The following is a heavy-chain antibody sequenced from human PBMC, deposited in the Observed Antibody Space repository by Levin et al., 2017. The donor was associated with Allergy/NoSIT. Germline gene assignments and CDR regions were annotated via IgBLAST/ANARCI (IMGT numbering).Heavy chain of an antibody. J-gene: IGHJ5*02. Sequence: GGSLRLSCTASGFNFSRYWMTWVRQAPGKGLEWVANMLPDGREKHYVDSVRGRFTISRDNAKNSLYLQMNSLRAEDTAVYFCAREDGKFDPWGQGTLVTVSS. CDR3: AREDGKFDP. CDR1: GFNFSRYW. V-gene: IGHV3-7*01. CDR2: MLPDGREK.